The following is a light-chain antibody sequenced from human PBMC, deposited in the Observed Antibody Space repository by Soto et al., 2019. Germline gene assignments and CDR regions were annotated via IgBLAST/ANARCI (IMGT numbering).Light chain of an antibody. J-gene: IGKJ2*01. CDR3: QQSYSTPPGT. CDR1: QSISNY. Sequence: DIQMTQSPSSLSASVGDRVTITCRARQSISNYLNWYQQKPGKAPNLLIYDASSLQSGVPSRFSGSGSGTDFTLTISSLQPEDFATYYCQQSYSTPPGTFGQGTKLPIK. CDR2: DAS. V-gene: IGKV1-39*01.